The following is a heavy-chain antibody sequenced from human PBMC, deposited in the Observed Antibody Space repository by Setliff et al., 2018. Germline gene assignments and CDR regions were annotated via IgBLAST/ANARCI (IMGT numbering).Heavy chain of an antibody. J-gene: IGHJ6*02. CDR2: IHVSGNPT. CDR1: GFTFSDYY. CDR3: AKSPGSGTYWDDYYYGMDV. D-gene: IGHD1-26*01. Sequence: PGGSLRLSCAASGFTFSDYYMTWIRQAPGKGLEWISYIHVSGNPTYYADSVKGRFTISRDNSKNTLHLQMNSLRAEDTAVYYCAKSPGSGTYWDDYYYGMDVWGQGTTVTVSS. V-gene: IGHV3-11*01.